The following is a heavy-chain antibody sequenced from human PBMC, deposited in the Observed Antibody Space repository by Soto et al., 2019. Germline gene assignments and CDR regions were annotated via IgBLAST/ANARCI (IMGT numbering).Heavy chain of an antibody. Sequence: GGSLRLSCAASGFTFSSYAMSWVRQAPGKGLEWVSAIGASADSTYYADSVRGRFTISRDNSKNTLYLQMSSLRAEDTAVYYCAKDHSSTYYNYYYHYYMDVWGTGTTVTVSS. CDR1: GFTFSSYA. CDR2: IGASADST. D-gene: IGHD6-13*01. V-gene: IGHV3-23*01. J-gene: IGHJ6*03. CDR3: AKDHSSTYYNYYYHYYMDV.